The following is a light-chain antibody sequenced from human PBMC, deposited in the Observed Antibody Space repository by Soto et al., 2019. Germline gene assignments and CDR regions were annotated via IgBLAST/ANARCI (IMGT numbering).Light chain of an antibody. V-gene: IGLV2-23*02. CDR2: DVS. CDR1: GSDVGAYNL. Sequence: QSVLTQPASVSGSPGQSITISCAGTGSDVGAYNLVSWYQQHPGKAPKLIICDVSPRPSGISDRFSGSKSGSTASLTISGLQPEDEADYYCCSYGGSFYVIGTGTKVTVL. J-gene: IGLJ1*01. CDR3: CSYGGSFYV.